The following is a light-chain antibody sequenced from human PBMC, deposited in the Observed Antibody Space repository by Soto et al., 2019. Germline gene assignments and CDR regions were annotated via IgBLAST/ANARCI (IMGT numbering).Light chain of an antibody. CDR2: GAS. CDR1: QSVSSSF. J-gene: IGKJ5*01. Sequence: IVLTQSPGTLSLSPGEISTLSCRAAQSVSSSFLAWYQQKPGKAPRLLIYGASSWVSGIPDRFSGSGSGTEFTLTISRLGPEDFAVYYCQQYGRSVMTFGHGTRLEIK. CDR3: QQYGRSVMT. V-gene: IGKV3-20*01.